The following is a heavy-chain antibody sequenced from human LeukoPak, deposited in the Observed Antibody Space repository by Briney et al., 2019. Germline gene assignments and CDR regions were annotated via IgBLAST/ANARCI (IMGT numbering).Heavy chain of an antibody. CDR1: GFTFSSYG. CDR2: IRYDGSNK. CDR3: AKDWGSSSGGWFDP. Sequence: PGGSLRLSCAASGFTFSSYGMHWVRQAPGKGLEWVAFIRYDGSNKYYADPVKVRFTISRDNSKNTLYLQMNSLRAEDTAVYYCAKDWGSSSGGWFDPWGQGTLVTVSS. V-gene: IGHV3-30*02. D-gene: IGHD6-6*01. J-gene: IGHJ5*02.